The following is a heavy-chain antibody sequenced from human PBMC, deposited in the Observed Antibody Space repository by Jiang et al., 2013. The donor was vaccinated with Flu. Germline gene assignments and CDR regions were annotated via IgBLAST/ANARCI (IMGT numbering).Heavy chain of an antibody. CDR1: GFTFGDYA. J-gene: IGHJ4*02. V-gene: IGHV3-49*05. CDR3: TRIDFGGNPYYFDY. D-gene: IGHD4-23*01. Sequence: LVKPGRSLRLSCTASGFTFGDYAMSWFRQAPGKGLEWVGFIRSKAYGGATEYAASVKGRFTISRDDSKSIAYLQMNSLKTEDTAVYYCTRIDFGGNPYYFDYWGQGTLVTVSS. CDR2: IRSKAYGGAT.